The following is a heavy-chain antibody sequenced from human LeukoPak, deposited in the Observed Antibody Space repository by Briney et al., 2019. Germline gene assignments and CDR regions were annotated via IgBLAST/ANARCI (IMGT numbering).Heavy chain of an antibody. CDR2: MNPASGNT. CDR1: GYTFTSYD. D-gene: IGHD3-16*02. CDR3: ARVPREIASI. J-gene: IGHJ3*02. Sequence: ASVKVSCKASGYTFTSYDINWVRQATGQGLEWMGYMNPASGNTGCAQKFQGRVTMTTDTSISTAYMELSSLRSEDTAVYYCARVPREIASIWGQGTVVTVSS. V-gene: IGHV1-8*01.